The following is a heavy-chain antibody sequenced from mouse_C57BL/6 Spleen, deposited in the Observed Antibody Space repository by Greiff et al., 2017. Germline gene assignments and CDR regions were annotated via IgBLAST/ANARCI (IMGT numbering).Heavy chain of an antibody. CDR3: ARKDFITTVVPDWYFDV. J-gene: IGHJ1*03. V-gene: IGHV1-55*01. CDR1: GYTFTSYW. D-gene: IGHD1-1*01. CDR2: IYPGSGST. Sequence: QVQLKQPGAELVKPGASVKMSCKASGYTFTSYWITWVKQRPGQGLEWIGDIYPGSGSTNYNEKFKSKATLTVDTSSSTAYMQLSSLTSEDSAVYYCARKDFITTVVPDWYFDVWGTGTTVTVSS.